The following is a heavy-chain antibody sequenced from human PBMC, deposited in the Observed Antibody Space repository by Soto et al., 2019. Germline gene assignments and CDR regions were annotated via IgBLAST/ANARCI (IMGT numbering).Heavy chain of an antibody. J-gene: IGHJ5*02. CDR2: IYPDDSDT. CDR1: GYSFTSYW. V-gene: IGHV5-51*01. Sequence: GESLKLSCKASGYSFTSYWIGWVRQMPGKGLEWMGIIYPDDSDTRYSPSFRGQVTISADRSITTAYLQWSSLEASDTAIYYCARGPYRSGDACYSRVGWLGRWGKGSLVTVSS. CDR3: ARGPYRSGDACYSRVGWLGR. D-gene: IGHD2-21*01.